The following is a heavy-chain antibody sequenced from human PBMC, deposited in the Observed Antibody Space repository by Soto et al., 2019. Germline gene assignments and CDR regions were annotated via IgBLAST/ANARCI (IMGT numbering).Heavy chain of an antibody. CDR1: GGTFSSYT. CDR3: ARSIVVVTALDY. V-gene: IGHV1-69*02. J-gene: IGHJ4*02. CDR2: IIPILGIA. Sequence: SVKVSCKASGGTFSSYTISWVRQAPGQGLEWMGRIIPILGIANYAQKFQGRVTITRDTFASTAYMELSSLRSEDTAVYYCARSIVVVTALDYWGQGTLVTVSS. D-gene: IGHD2-21*02.